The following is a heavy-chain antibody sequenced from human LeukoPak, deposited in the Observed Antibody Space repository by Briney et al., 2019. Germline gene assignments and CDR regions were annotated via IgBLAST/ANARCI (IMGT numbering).Heavy chain of an antibody. J-gene: IGHJ4*02. D-gene: IGHD6-19*01. CDR3: ARGGVYSSGLYVDY. CDR1: GFTFSNYW. Sequence: PGGSLRLSCAVSGFTFSNYWMAWVRQAPGKGLEWVANIKQDGSEKYYVDSVKGRFTISRDNAKNSLYLQMNSLRAEDTAVYYCARGGVYSSGLYVDYWGQGTLVTVSS. CDR2: IKQDGSEK. V-gene: IGHV3-7*01.